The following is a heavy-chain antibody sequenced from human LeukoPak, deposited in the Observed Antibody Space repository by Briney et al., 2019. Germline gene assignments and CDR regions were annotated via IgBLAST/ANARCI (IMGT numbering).Heavy chain of an antibody. CDR3: ARHSGSYTRYYYGMDV. D-gene: IGHD1-26*01. CDR2: IYYSGST. J-gene: IGHJ6*02. V-gene: IGHV4-59*08. CDR1: GGSISSYY. Sequence: PETLSLTCTVSGGSISSYYWSWIRQPPGKGLEWIGYIYYSGSTNYNPSLKSRVTISVDTSKNQFSLKLSSVTAADTAVYYCARHSGSYTRYYYGMDVWGQGTTVTVSS.